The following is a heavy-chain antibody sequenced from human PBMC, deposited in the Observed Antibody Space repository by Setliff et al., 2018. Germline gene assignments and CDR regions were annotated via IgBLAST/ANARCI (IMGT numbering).Heavy chain of an antibody. Sequence: GSLRLSCAASGFTFSSYGMNWVRQAPGKGLEWLSYISSSSTTIYYADSVKSRFTVSRDNAKNSLYLQMNSLRADDAAVYYCARSSAPIKRDYMDVWGKGTTVTVSS. CDR3: ARSSAPIKRDYMDV. J-gene: IGHJ6*03. V-gene: IGHV3-48*01. CDR2: ISSSSTTI. D-gene: IGHD2-2*02. CDR1: GFTFSSYG.